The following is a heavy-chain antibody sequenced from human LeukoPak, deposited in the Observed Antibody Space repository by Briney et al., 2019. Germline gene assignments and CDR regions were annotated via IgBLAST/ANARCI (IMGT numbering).Heavy chain of an antibody. D-gene: IGHD3-22*01. CDR1: GYSFTSYW. J-gene: IGHJ4*02. Sequence: GESLKISCKGSGYSFTSYWIGWVRQMPGKGLEWMGIIYPGDSDTRHSPSFQGQVTISADKSISTAYLQWSSLKASDTAMYYCARSGYDSSGYYPYYFDYWGQGTLVTVSS. V-gene: IGHV5-51*01. CDR3: ARSGYDSSGYYPYYFDY. CDR2: IYPGDSDT.